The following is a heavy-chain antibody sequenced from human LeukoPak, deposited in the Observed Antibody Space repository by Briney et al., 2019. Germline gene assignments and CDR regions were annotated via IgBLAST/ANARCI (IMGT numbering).Heavy chain of an antibody. Sequence: GASVKVSCKASGYTFTGYYMHWVRQAPGQGLEWMRWINPNSGGTNYAQKFQCRVTMTRDTSISTAYMELSRLRSDDTAVYYCARDYSSIAASLGFDPWGQGTLVTVSS. CDR1: GYTFTGYY. V-gene: IGHV1-2*02. CDR2: INPNSGGT. J-gene: IGHJ5*02. CDR3: ARDYSSIAASLGFDP. D-gene: IGHD6-6*01.